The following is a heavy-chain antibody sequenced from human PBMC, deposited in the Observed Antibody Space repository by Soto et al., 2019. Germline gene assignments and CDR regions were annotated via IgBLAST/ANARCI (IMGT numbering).Heavy chain of an antibody. CDR3: ARRTWGMDV. CDR1: SGSITSINW. J-gene: IGHJ6*02. D-gene: IGHD2-8*01. Sequence: QLQLQESGPGLVKPSGTLSLTCAVSSGSITSINWGSWVRQPPGKGLEWIGEIFHNGNTSYNPSLKSRVTISVDTSKTQFSVNLRYVTAADTAVYYCARRTWGMDVWGQGTTVTVSS. V-gene: IGHV4-4*02. CDR2: IFHNGNT.